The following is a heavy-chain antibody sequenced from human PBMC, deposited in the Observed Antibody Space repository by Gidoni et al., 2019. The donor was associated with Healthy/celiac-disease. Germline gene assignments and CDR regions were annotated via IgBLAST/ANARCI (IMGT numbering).Heavy chain of an antibody. CDR1: GGSISSGGYY. Sequence: QVQLQESGPGLVKPSQTLSLTCTFSGGSISSGGYYWSWIRQHPGKGLEWIGYIYYSGSTYYNPSLKSRVTISVDTSKNQFSLKLSSVTAADTAVYYCARSEDYGDGFSWVSFDYWGQGTLVTVSS. V-gene: IGHV4-31*03. CDR3: ARSEDYGDGFSWVSFDY. J-gene: IGHJ4*02. D-gene: IGHD4-17*01. CDR2: IYYSGST.